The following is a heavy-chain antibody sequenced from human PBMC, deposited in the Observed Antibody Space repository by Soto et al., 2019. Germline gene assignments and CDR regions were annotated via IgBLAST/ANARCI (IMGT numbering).Heavy chain of an antibody. CDR3: ATNPRARPLDY. CDR1: GVTFSSYA. CDR2: ISGSGGST. D-gene: IGHD6-6*01. J-gene: IGHJ4*02. Sequence: TGGSLRLSCAASGVTFSSYAMSWVRQAPGKGLEWVSAISGSGGSTYYADSVKGRFTISRDNSKNTLYLQMNSLRAGDTAVYYCATNPRARPLDYWGQGTLVTVSS. V-gene: IGHV3-23*01.